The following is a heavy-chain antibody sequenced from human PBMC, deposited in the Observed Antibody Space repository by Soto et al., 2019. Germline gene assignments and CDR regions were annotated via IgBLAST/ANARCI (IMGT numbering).Heavy chain of an antibody. CDR2: ISSGSDTI. CDR1: GFTFSDYG. D-gene: IGHD1-26*01. J-gene: IGHJ4*01. V-gene: IGHV3-48*02. Sequence: EVQLVESGGGLVQPGGSLRLSCAASGFTFSDYGVNWVRQAPGKGLEWISDISSGSDTIYYADSVKGRFTVSRDDAKKSPFPERTTLTYGATAMYYCARLYTTWEEDYWGVVTVVRVSS. CDR3: ARLYTTWEEDY.